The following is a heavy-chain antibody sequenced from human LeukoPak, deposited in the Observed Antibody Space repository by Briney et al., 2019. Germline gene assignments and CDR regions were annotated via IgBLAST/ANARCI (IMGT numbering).Heavy chain of an antibody. CDR2: IYSGGNT. CDR1: GFTFSSYE. CDR3: ASCFTDGDCDY. Sequence: GGSLRLSCAASGFTFSSYEMNWVRQAPGKGLEWVSVIYSGGNTYYADFVRGRFTISRDNSKNTLHLQMNSLRVEDTAVYYCASCFTDGDCDYWGQGTLVTVSS. V-gene: IGHV3-66*01. D-gene: IGHD4-17*01. J-gene: IGHJ4*02.